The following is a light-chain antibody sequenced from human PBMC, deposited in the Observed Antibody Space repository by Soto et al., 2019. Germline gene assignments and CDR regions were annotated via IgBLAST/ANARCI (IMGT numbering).Light chain of an antibody. CDR2: GVS. CDR1: QSVSSNY. V-gene: IGKV3-20*01. J-gene: IGKJ4*01. CDR3: QQYFTSPLT. Sequence: EVVLTQSPGTLSLSPGESATLSCRASQSVSSNYLAWYQQKPGQAPRLLIYGVSTRATGIPDRFSGSGSGTDFSLTISRLETEDFALYYCQQYFTSPLTFGGGTKVDIK.